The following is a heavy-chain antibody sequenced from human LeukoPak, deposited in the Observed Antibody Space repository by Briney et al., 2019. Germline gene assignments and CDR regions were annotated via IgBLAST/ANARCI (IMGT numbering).Heavy chain of an antibody. CDR3: AKDTTDYGGNCDY. D-gene: IGHD4-23*01. Sequence: PGGSLRLSCAASRSTFSSYWMHWVRQAPGEGLVWVSRISSDGTNTNYADSVKGRFTISRDNSKNTLYLQMNSLRAEDTAVYYCAKDTTDYGGNCDYWGQGTLVTVSS. CDR2: ISSDGTNT. J-gene: IGHJ4*02. CDR1: RSTFSSYW. V-gene: IGHV3-74*01.